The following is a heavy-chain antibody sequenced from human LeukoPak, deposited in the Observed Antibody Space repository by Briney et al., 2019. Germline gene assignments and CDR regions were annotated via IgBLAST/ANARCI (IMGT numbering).Heavy chain of an antibody. V-gene: IGHV3-13*01. J-gene: IGHJ6*03. CDR3: ARGPPRGKYYYMDV. D-gene: IGHD1-1*01. Sequence: GGSLRLSCAASGFTFSSFDMHWVRQPTGQGLEWVSTIGTASDTYYPGSVEGRFALSRDNAKNSLYLQINSLTAGDTAVYYCARGPPRGKYYYMDVWGKGTTVTVSS. CDR1: GFTFSSFD. CDR2: IGTASDT.